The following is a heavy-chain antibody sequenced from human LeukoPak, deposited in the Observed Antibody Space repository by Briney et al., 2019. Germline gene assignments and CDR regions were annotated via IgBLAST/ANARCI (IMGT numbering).Heavy chain of an antibody. Sequence: SETLSLTCTVSGVSISSYYWSWLRQPPGKGLEWIGYIYYSGSTNYNPSLKSRVTMSVDTSKNQFSLKLSSVTAADTAVYYCAREDDYSSENYFDYWGQGTLVTVSS. CDR1: GVSISSYY. CDR3: AREDDYSSENYFDY. V-gene: IGHV4-59*12. CDR2: IYYSGST. J-gene: IGHJ4*02. D-gene: IGHD4-11*01.